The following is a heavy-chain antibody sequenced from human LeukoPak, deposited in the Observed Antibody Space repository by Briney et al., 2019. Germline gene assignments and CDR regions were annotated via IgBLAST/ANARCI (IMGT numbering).Heavy chain of an antibody. CDR1: GGSISSSSYY. V-gene: IGHV4-39*07. Sequence: PSETLSLTCTVSGGSISSSSYYWGWIRQPPGKGLEWIGSIYYSGSTYYNPSLKSRVTISVDTSKNQFSLKLSSVTAADTAVYYCARDLMEPMAPWEVWFDPRGQGTLVTVSS. CDR2: IYYSGST. D-gene: IGHD1-1*01. J-gene: IGHJ5*02. CDR3: ARDLMEPMAPWEVWFDP.